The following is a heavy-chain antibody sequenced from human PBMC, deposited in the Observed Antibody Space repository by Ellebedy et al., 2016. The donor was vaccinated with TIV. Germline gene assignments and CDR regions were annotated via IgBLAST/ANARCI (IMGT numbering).Heavy chain of an antibody. J-gene: IGHJ4*02. Sequence: SETLSLXXSVSGGSIRSYYWSWIRQPPGKGLEWIAEIFAFGTTKYNPSLKSRVTISVDKSKNQFSLKVTSVTAADTAMYYCVRDLGRSFDSWGQGTLVTVSA. CDR3: VRDLGRSFDS. D-gene: IGHD7-27*01. CDR1: GGSIRSYY. CDR2: IFAFGTT. V-gene: IGHV4-59*12.